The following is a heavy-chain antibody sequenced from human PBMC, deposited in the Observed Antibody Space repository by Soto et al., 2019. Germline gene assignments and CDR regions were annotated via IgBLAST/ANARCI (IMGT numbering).Heavy chain of an antibody. D-gene: IGHD6-19*01. CDR2: IYYSGST. J-gene: IGHJ4*02. Sequence: PSETLSLTCTVSGGSVSSGSYYWSWIRQPPGKGLEWIGYIYYSGSTNYKTSLKSRVTISVDTSKNQFSLKLSSVTAADTVVYYCARAGGLGAVAVDYWGQGTLVTVSS. CDR3: ARAGGLGAVAVDY. V-gene: IGHV4-61*01. CDR1: GGSVSSGSYY.